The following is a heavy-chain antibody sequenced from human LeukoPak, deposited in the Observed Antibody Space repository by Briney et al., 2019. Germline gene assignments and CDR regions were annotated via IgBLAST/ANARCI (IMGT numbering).Heavy chain of an antibody. CDR3: VTRVKSTGDY. Sequence: TGGSLRLSCAASGFTFSTYNMNWVRQAPGKGLEWIGRIKTKTDGGTTEYAAPVKGRFTISRDDSKNTVYLQMNSLKTEDTALYYCVTRVKSTGDYWGQGTLVTVSS. CDR2: IKTKTDGGTT. CDR1: GFTFSTYN. D-gene: IGHD1-1*01. V-gene: IGHV3-15*01. J-gene: IGHJ4*02.